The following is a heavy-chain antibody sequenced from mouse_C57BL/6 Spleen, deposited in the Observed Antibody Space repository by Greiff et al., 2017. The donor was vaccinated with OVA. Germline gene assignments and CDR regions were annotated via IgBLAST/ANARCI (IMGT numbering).Heavy chain of an antibody. D-gene: IGHD1-1*01. CDR1: GYTFTDYN. CDR2: INPNNGGT. CDR3: ARPPDYYGSSYGYFDV. V-gene: IGHV1-18*01. Sequence: VQLQQSGPELVKPGASVKIPCKASGYTFTDYNMDWVKQSHGKSLEWIGDINPNNGGTIYNQKFKGQATLTVDKSSSTAYMELRSLTSEDTAVYYCARPPDYYGSSYGYFDVWGTGTTVTVSS. J-gene: IGHJ1*03.